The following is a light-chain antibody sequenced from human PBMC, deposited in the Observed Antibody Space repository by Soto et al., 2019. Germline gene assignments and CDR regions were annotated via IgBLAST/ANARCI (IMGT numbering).Light chain of an antibody. J-gene: IGKJ5*01. CDR3: QQSYSTPIT. CDR2: AAS. V-gene: IGKV1-39*01. Sequence: DIKMTQSPSNLSESVGDGVTSSCRGSQIISSYLNWYQQKPGKAPKGLIYAASSLQSGVPPRFSGSGAGTDFTLTISSLQPEDFATYYCQQSYSTPITFGQGTRLEI. CDR1: QIISSY.